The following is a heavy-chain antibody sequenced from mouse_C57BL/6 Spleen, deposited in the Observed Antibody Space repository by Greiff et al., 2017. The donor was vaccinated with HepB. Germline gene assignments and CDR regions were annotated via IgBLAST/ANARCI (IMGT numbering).Heavy chain of an antibody. D-gene: IGHD1-1*01. J-gene: IGHJ1*03. V-gene: IGHV1-26*01. Sequence: EVQLQQSGPELVKPGASVKISCKASGYTFTDYYMNWVKQSHGKSLEWIGDINPNNGGTSYNQKFKGKATLTVDKSSSTAYMELRSLTSEDSAVYYCAPGSSYVDLYFDVWGTGTTVTVSS. CDR3: APGSSYVDLYFDV. CDR1: GYTFTDYY. CDR2: INPNNGGT.